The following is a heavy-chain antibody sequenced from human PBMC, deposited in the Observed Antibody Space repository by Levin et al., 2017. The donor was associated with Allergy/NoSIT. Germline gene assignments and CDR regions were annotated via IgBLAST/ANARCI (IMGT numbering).Heavy chain of an antibody. J-gene: IGHJ4*02. CDR3: ARQLGNFWSGYNYCDY. CDR1: GFTFSSYE. V-gene: IGHV3-48*03. Sequence: HSGGSLRLSCAASGFTFSSYEMNWVRRAPGKGLEWVSYISSTGSTIYSADSVKGRFTISRDNAKNSLYLHMNSLRAEDTAVYYCARQLGNFWSGYNYCDYWGQGTLVTVSS. D-gene: IGHD3-3*01. CDR2: ISSTGSTI.